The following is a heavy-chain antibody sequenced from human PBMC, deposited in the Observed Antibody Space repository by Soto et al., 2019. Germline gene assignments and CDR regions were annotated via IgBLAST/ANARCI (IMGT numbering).Heavy chain of an antibody. D-gene: IGHD4-17*01. CDR1: GASINTGGFY. Sequence: SETLSLTCSVSGASINTGGFYWSWVRQYPGKCLDWIGYGSHTGSRYLNPSLRSRITISLDTPNNQFSLRLTSVTAADTAVYYCARVKVTTESFDSWGQGSLVTVYS. J-gene: IGHJ4*02. CDR2: GSHTGSR. V-gene: IGHV4-31*03. CDR3: ARVKVTTESFDS.